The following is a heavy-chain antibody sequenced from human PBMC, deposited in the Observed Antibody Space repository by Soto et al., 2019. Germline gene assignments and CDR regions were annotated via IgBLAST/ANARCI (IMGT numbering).Heavy chain of an antibody. D-gene: IGHD2-15*01. CDR3: ARGMYCSGGSCYIGAFDI. CDR2: IYYSGST. Sequence: SETLSLTCSVSGDSISDNYWSWIRQPPGKGLEWIGYIYYSGSTYYNPSPKSRVTISVDTSKNQFSLKLSSVTAADTAVYYCARGMYCSGGSCYIGAFDIWGQGTMVTVSS. J-gene: IGHJ3*02. CDR1: GDSISDNY. V-gene: IGHV4-59*12.